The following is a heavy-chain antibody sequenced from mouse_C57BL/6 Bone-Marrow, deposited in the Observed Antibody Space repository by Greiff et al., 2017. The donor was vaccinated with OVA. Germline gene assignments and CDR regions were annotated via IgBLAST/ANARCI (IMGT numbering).Heavy chain of an antibody. D-gene: IGHD1-1*01. Sequence: QVQLQQPGAELARPGASVKMSCKASGYTFTSYTMHWVKQRPGQGLEWIGYINPSSGYTKYNQKFKDKATLTADKSSSTAYMQLSSLTSEDSAVYYCARAPITTVVARYFDVWGTGTTVTVSS. CDR2: INPSSGYT. CDR1: GYTFTSYT. V-gene: IGHV1-4*01. J-gene: IGHJ1*03. CDR3: ARAPITTVVARYFDV.